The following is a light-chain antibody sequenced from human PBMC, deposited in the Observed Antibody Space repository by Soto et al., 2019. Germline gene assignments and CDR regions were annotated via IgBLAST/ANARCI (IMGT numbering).Light chain of an antibody. Sequence: QSALSQPPSAAGSPGQSVTISCTGTSSDVGGYKYVSWYQQHPGKAPKIMIYEINKRSSGVPDRFWGSKSGNTASLTISGLQAEDEAEYYCCSYAGTYYGFGTGTKVTVL. CDR1: SSDVGGYKY. CDR3: CSYAGTYYG. CDR2: EIN. V-gene: IGLV2-8*01. J-gene: IGLJ1*01.